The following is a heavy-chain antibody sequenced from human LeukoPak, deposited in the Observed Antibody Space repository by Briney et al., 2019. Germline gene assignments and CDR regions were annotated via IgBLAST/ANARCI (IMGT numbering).Heavy chain of an antibody. CDR1: GFTFSDYY. CDR2: ISSSSSYT. J-gene: IGHJ3*02. V-gene: IGHV3-11*03. D-gene: IGHD3-10*01. Sequence: GGSLRLSCAASGFTFSDYYMSWIRQAPGKGLEWVSYISSSSSYTNYADSVKGRFTISRDNAKNPLYLQMNSLRAEDTAVYYCARPLWFGESDDGAFDIWGQGTMVTVSS. CDR3: ARPLWFGESDDGAFDI.